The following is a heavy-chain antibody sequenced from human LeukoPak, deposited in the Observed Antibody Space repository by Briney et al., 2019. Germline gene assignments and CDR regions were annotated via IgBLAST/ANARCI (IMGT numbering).Heavy chain of an antibody. CDR2: IYTSGST. D-gene: IGHD2-2*01. Sequence: SETLSLTCTVSGGSISSGSYYWSWIRQPAGKGLEWIGRIYTSGSTNYNPSLKSRVTISVDTSKNQFSLKLSSVTAADTAVYYCAREGTLVPAATSYYYYMDVWGKGTAVTVSS. V-gene: IGHV4-61*02. CDR3: AREGTLVPAATSYYYYMDV. J-gene: IGHJ6*03. CDR1: GGSISSGSYY.